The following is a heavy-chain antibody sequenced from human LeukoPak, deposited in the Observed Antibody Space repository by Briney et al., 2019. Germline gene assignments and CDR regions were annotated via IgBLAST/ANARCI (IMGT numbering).Heavy chain of an antibody. Sequence: SVKVSCKASGGTFSSYAISWVRQAPGQGLEWMGGIIPIFGTANYAQRFQGRVTITADESTSTAYMELSSLRSEDTAVYYCARDPRYSYGSRGDAFDIWGQGTMVTVSS. CDR3: ARDPRYSYGSRGDAFDI. D-gene: IGHD5-18*01. V-gene: IGHV1-69*13. CDR2: IIPIFGTA. CDR1: GGTFSSYA. J-gene: IGHJ3*02.